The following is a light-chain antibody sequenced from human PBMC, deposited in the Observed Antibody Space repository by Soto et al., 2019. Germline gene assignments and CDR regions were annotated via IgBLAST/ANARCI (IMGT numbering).Light chain of an antibody. Sequence: QSALTQPASVSGSPGQSITISCTGTSSDVGNNKFVSWYQQHPGKAPKLMIYEATKRPSGVSNRFSASKSGNTASLTISGLQAEDEADYYCCSYAGDRTYVFGTGTKVTVL. V-gene: IGLV2-23*01. CDR3: CSYAGDRTYV. CDR1: SSDVGNNKF. CDR2: EAT. J-gene: IGLJ1*01.